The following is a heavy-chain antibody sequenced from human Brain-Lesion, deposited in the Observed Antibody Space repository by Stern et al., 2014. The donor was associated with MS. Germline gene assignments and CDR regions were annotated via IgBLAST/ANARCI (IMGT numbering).Heavy chain of an antibody. CDR2: FDPEDGAT. J-gene: IGHJ6*02. CDR1: GYTLTELS. Sequence: VQLVESGAEVKKPGASVKVSCKVSGYTLTELSMHWVRQAPGKGLEWMGGFDPEDGATSYAQKFQGRVTMTEDTSTDTAYMELSSLRSEDTAVYYCATDRDDFRSGYSAPTKGYGLDVWGQGTTVTVTS. CDR3: ATDRDDFRSGYSAPTKGYGLDV. D-gene: IGHD3-3*01. V-gene: IGHV1-24*01.